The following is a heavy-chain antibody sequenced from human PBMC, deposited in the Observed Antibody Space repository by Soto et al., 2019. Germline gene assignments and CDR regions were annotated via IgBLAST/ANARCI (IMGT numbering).Heavy chain of an antibody. V-gene: IGHV4-34*01. Sequence: PETLSLTCAVYGGSFSGYYWSWIRQPPGKGLEWIGEINHSGSTNYNPSLKSRVTISVDTSKNQFSLKLSSVTAADTAVYYCARVRFLEWLPDVTYSSSYYDMHVWGHGTTVSAP. J-gene: IGHJ6*02. CDR1: GGSFSGYY. D-gene: IGHD3-3*01. CDR3: ARVRFLEWLPDVTYSSSYYDMHV. CDR2: INHSGST.